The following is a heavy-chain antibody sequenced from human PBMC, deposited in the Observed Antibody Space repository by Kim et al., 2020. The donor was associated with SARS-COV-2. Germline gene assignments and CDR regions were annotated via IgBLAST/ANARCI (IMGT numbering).Heavy chain of an antibody. J-gene: IGHJ4*02. V-gene: IGHV3-73*01. CDR2: IRNKTKSYAT. CDR1: GFTFSGST. D-gene: IGHD3-16*01. Sequence: GGSLRLSCAASGFTFSGSTMHWVRQASGKGLEWVGRIRNKTKSYATAYAASVKGRFTVSRDDSKNTAYLQMSSLKTEDTAVYYCVRCLASPSDYWGQGTLLTVSS. CDR3: VRCLASPSDY.